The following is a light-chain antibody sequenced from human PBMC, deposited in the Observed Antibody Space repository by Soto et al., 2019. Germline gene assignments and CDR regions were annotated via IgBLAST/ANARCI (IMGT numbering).Light chain of an antibody. CDR2: INS. CDR1: SSNIGAGYD. Sequence: QPVLTQPPSVSGAPGQRVTISCTGSSSNIGAGYDVQWYQQLPGTAPKLLISINSNRPSGVPDRFSGSKSGTSASLAITGLQAEDEADYYCQSYDSSLRLVFGGGTKVTVL. V-gene: IGLV1-40*01. CDR3: QSYDSSLRLV. J-gene: IGLJ2*01.